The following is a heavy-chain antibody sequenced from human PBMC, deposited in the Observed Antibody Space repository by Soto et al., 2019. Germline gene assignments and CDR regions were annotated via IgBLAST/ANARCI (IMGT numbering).Heavy chain of an antibody. V-gene: IGHV1-18*01. Sequence: ASVKVSCKSSGYRFETYAMSWVRQAPGQGLEWMGWIRAYNIDTYYAQKFQDRVTMTTDTSTGTAYMELRSLRSDDTAVYYCARGHGVLIGAMDVWGQGTTVTVSS. J-gene: IGHJ6*02. CDR3: ARGHGVLIGAMDV. D-gene: IGHD3-3*01. CDR1: GYRFETYA. CDR2: IRAYNIDT.